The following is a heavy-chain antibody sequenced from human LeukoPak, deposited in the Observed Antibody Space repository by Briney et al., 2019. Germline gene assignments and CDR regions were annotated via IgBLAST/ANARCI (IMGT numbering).Heavy chain of an antibody. CDR1: GFTFSSYS. Sequence: GGSLRLSCAASGFTFSSYSMNWVRQAPGKGLEWVSYISSSSSTIYYADSVKGRFTISRDNAKNSLYLQMNSLRAEDTAVYYCARDPPIQLWSATDAFDIWGQGTMVTVSS. CDR2: ISSSSSTI. V-gene: IGHV3-48*04. J-gene: IGHJ3*02. CDR3: ARDPPIQLWSATDAFDI. D-gene: IGHD5-18*01.